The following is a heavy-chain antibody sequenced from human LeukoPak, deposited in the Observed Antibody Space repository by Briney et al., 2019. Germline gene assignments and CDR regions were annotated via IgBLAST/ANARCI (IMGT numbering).Heavy chain of an antibody. Sequence: SQTLSLTCTVSGGSISRGNYYWSWIRQPAGKGLEWIGRIYTSGSTNYNPSLKSRVTISIDTSKNQFFLKLSSVTAADTAVYYCAREGHPSGYYYYYMDVWGKGTTVTISS. CDR1: GGSISRGNYY. CDR3: AREGHPSGYYYYYMDV. V-gene: IGHV4-61*02. CDR2: IYTSGST. J-gene: IGHJ6*03.